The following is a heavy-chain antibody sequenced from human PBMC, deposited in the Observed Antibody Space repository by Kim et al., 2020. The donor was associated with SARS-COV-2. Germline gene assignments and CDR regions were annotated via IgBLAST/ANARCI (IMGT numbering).Heavy chain of an antibody. CDR2: ST. Sequence: STNYADSVKGRFTISRDNAKDTLYLQMNSLRAEDTAVYYCARDLWALPIWGQGTLVTVSS. D-gene: IGHD3-16*01. CDR3: ARDLWALPI. J-gene: IGHJ4*02. V-gene: IGHV3-74*01.